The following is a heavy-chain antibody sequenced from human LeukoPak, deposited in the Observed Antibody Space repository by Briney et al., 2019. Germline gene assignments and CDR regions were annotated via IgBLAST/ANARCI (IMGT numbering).Heavy chain of an antibody. Sequence: GGSLRLSCAASGFTFSSYAMSWVRQAPGKGLEWVSAISGNGGSTYYADSVKGRFTISRDNSKNTLYLQMNSLRAEDTAVYYCARATYYYGSGSYYDLDYWGQGTLVTVSS. CDR1: GFTFSSYA. CDR2: ISGNGGST. J-gene: IGHJ4*02. CDR3: ARATYYYGSGSYYDLDY. D-gene: IGHD3-10*01. V-gene: IGHV3-23*01.